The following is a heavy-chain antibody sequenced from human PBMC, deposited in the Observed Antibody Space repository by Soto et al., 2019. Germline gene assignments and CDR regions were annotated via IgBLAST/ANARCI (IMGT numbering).Heavy chain of an antibody. Sequence: GGYLRLSCAASGLIFISYSMNWVRQAPGKGLEWVSPISSSSSYIYYADSVKGRFTISRDNAKNSLYLQMNSLRAEDTAVYYWVREPEQITHYCGPGPLVSLS. CDR2: ISSSSSYI. CDR3: VREPEQITHY. V-gene: IGHV3-21*01. CDR1: GLIFISYS. J-gene: IGHJ4*02. D-gene: IGHD3-10*01.